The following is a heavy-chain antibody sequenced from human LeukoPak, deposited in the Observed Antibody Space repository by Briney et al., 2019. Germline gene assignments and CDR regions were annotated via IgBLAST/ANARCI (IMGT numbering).Heavy chain of an antibody. CDR3: ARHIVVVTGLDY. CDR1: GYTFTSNG. Sequence: ASVKVSCKASGYTFTSNGISCVRHAPGERLEWMGWISAYNGNTNYAQKLQGRVTMTTDTSTSTAYMELRSLRSDDTAVYYCARHIVVVTGLDYWGQGTLVTVSS. CDR2: ISAYNGNT. D-gene: IGHD2-21*02. V-gene: IGHV1-18*01. J-gene: IGHJ4*02.